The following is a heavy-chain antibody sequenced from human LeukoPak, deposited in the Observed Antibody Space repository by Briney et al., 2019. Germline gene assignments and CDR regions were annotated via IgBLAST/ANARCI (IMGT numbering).Heavy chain of an antibody. CDR2: ISSSSSTI. J-gene: IGHJ4*02. V-gene: IGHV3-48*01. CDR3: ARLTTT. Sequence: GGSLGLSCAASGFTFSSYSMNWVRQAPGKGLEWVSYISSSSSTIYYADSVKGRFTISRDNAKNSLYLQMNSLRAEDTAVYYCARLTTTWGQGTLVTVSS. D-gene: IGHD4-17*01. CDR1: GFTFSSYS.